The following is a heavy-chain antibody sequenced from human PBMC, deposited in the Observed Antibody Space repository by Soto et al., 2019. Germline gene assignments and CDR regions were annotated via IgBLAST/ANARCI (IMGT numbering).Heavy chain of an antibody. D-gene: IGHD6-13*01. V-gene: IGHV3-30*18. CDR3: AKGRYSSSWWPDY. Sequence: QVQLVESGGGVVQPGRSLRLSCAASGFTFSSYGMHWVRQAPGKGLEWVAVISYDGSNKYYADSVKGQFTISRDNSKNTLYLQMNSLRAEDTAVYYCAKGRYSSSWWPDYWGQGTLVTVSS. J-gene: IGHJ4*02. CDR1: GFTFSSYG. CDR2: ISYDGSNK.